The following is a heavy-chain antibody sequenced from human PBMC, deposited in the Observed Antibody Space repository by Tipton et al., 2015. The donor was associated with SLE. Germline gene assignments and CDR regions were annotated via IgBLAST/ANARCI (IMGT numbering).Heavy chain of an antibody. CDR1: GFTFRNYS. CDR2: IRGNGGSI. CDR3: AKSGIFWNDPFDL. V-gene: IGHV3-23*01. J-gene: IGHJ3*01. Sequence: GSLRLSCAASGFTFRNYSVHWVRQAPGKGPEWVSGIRGNGGSIYYIGSVKGRFTISRDNSKSTLYLQMSSLKAEDTAVYYCAKSGIFWNDPFDLWGQGTLVTVSS. D-gene: IGHD3-3*01.